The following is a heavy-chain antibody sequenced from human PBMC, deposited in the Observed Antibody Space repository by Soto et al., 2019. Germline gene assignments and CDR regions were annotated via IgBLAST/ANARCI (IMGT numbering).Heavy chain of an antibody. J-gene: IGHJ4*02. V-gene: IGHV3-23*01. Sequence: EVQLLESGGDLVQPGGSLRLSCAASGFTFKSYAVSWVRQAPGKGLEWVSVITGSGDSTYYADSVKGRFTISRDNSKNTLYLQMNSLRAEDTAVYYCARGWGYDSTDYYYAYWGQGTLVIVSS. CDR2: ITGSGDST. D-gene: IGHD3-22*01. CDR3: ARGWGYDSTDYYYAY. CDR1: GFTFKSYA.